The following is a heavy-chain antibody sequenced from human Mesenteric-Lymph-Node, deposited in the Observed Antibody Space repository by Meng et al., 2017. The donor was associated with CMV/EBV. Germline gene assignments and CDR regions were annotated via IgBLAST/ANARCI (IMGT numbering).Heavy chain of an antibody. CDR3: ARSEVADRPIFGIPEAIDY. D-gene: IGHD3-3*02. V-gene: IGHV4-30-4*08. CDR2: IFYTGGT. J-gene: IGHJ4*02. Sequence: WTWIRQRPGKGLEWVGYIFYTGGTRYSATTYYNPSLNSRTTISVDTSNNHFTLRLTSVTAADSAVYYCARSEVADRPIFGIPEAIDYWGQGALVTVSS.